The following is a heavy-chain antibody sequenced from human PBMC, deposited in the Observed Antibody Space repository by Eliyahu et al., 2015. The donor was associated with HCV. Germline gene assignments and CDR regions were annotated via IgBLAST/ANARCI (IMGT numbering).Heavy chain of an antibody. V-gene: IGHV3-74*01. Sequence: EVQLVESGGGLVQPGGSLRLSCAASGFTFSXYWMYWVRQAPGKGLAWVSGINSDGTITSYADSVRGRFTISRDNAKNTLYVQMNNLRAEDTAVYYCVRDAYFTVTTSIAFDIWGQGTMVTVSS. D-gene: IGHD4-17*01. CDR3: VRDAYFTVTTSIAFDI. J-gene: IGHJ3*02. CDR2: INSDGTIT. CDR1: GFTFSXYW.